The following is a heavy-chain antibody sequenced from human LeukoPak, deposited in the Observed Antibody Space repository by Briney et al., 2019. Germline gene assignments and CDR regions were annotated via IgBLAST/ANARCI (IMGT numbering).Heavy chain of an antibody. J-gene: IGHJ4*02. V-gene: IGHV3-9*01. Sequence: GGSLRLSCAASGFTFEDYAMHWVRQAPGKGLEWVSGISGNSGALHYADSVKGRVTISRDNAKNSLFLQMNSLRPEDTALYYCEKVIVGTMVLGIIRSWGQGTLVTVSS. D-gene: IGHD3-10*01. CDR2: ISGNSGAL. CDR3: EKVIVGTMVLGIIRS. CDR1: GFTFEDYA.